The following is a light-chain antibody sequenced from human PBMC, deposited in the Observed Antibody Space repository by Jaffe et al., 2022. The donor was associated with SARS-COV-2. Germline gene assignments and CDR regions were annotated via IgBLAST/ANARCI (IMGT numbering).Light chain of an antibody. CDR1: QSVSSSF. Sequence: EIVLTQSPGTLSLSPGERATISCRASQSVSSSFLAWFQQKSGQAPRLLIYGASSRATGIPDRFSGSGSGTDFTLTISRLEPEDFAVYYCQQYGSSPPEFTFGQGTRLEI. J-gene: IGKJ5*01. CDR2: GAS. V-gene: IGKV3-20*01. CDR3: QQYGSSPPEFT.